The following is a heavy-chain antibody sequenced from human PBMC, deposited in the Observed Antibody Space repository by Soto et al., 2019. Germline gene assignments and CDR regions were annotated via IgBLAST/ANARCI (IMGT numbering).Heavy chain of an antibody. V-gene: IGHV4-4*02. Sequence: SETLSLTCAVSGGSISSSNWWSWVRQPPGKGLEGIGEIYHSGSTNYNPSLKSRVTISVDKSKNQFSLKLSSVTAADTAVYYCARGGSTYYYDSSGYVIDYWGQGTLVT. CDR1: GGSISSSNW. CDR2: IYHSGST. D-gene: IGHD3-22*01. J-gene: IGHJ4*02. CDR3: ARGGSTYYYDSSGYVIDY.